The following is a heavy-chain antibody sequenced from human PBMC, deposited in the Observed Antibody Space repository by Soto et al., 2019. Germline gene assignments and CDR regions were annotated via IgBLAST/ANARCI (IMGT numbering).Heavy chain of an antibody. CDR2: IYSGGST. J-gene: IGHJ6*02. CDR1: GFTVSSNY. V-gene: IGHV3-53*02. Sequence: EVQLVETGGGLIQPGGSLRLSCAASGFTVSSNYMSWVRQAPGKGLEWVSVIYSGGSTYYADSVKGRFTISRDNSKNTLYLQMNSLRAEDTAVYYCARDRGVSTPNYFYLGMDVWGQGTTVTVSS. D-gene: IGHD3-10*01. CDR3: ARDRGVSTPNYFYLGMDV.